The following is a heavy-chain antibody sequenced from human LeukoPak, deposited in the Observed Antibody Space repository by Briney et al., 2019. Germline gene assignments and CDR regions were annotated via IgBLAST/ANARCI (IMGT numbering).Heavy chain of an antibody. V-gene: IGHV3-74*01. J-gene: IGHJ4*02. CDR2: INNDGSRT. Sequence: GGSLRLSCAASGFTLSNSWMFWVRRPPGKGLKYVSEINNDGSRTSYADSVKGRFTISRDGAENTLFLRMNSLRAEDTAVYFCARGGVSGGFDYWGQGTLVTVSS. D-gene: IGHD3-10*01. CDR3: ARGGVSGGFDY. CDR1: GFTLSNSW.